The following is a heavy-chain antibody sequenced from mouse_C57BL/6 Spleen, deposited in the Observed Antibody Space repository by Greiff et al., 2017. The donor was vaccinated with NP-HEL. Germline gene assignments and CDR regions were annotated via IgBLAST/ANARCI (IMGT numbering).Heavy chain of an antibody. D-gene: IGHD1-1*01. CDR1: GYTFTDYY. Sequence: LVESGPELVKPGASVKISCKASGYTFTDYYINWVKQRPGQGLEWIGWIYPGSGNTKYNEKFKGKATLTVDTSSSTAYMQLSSLTSEDSAVYFCARGYGSSYDYAMDYWGQGTSVTVSS. CDR3: ARGYGSSYDYAMDY. CDR2: IYPGSGNT. V-gene: IGHV1-84*01. J-gene: IGHJ4*01.